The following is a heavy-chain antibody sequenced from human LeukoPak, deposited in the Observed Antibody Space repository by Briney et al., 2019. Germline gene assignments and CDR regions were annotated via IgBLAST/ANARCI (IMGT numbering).Heavy chain of an antibody. CDR3: ARETQPKMHLSYYDSSNFDY. CDR1: GGSISSGSYY. Sequence: SETLSLTCTVSGGSISSGSYYWSWIRQPAGKGLEWIGRIYTSGSTNYNPSLKSRVTISVDTSKNQFSLKLSSVTAADTAVYYCARETQPKMHLSYYDSSNFDYWGQGTLVTVSS. CDR2: IYTSGST. D-gene: IGHD3-22*01. V-gene: IGHV4-61*02. J-gene: IGHJ4*02.